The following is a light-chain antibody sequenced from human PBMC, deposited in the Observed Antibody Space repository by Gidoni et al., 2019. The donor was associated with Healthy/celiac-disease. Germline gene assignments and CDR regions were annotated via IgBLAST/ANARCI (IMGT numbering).Light chain of an antibody. Sequence: DIVMTQSPLSLPVTPGEPASISCRSSQSLLHSNGYNYLDWYLQKPGQSPQLLIDLGSNRASGVPDRFRGSGSGTDCTLKISRVEAEDVGVYYCMQALQTPLTFGGGTKVEIK. CDR3: MQALQTPLT. CDR1: QSLLHSNGYNY. V-gene: IGKV2-28*01. CDR2: LGS. J-gene: IGKJ4*01.